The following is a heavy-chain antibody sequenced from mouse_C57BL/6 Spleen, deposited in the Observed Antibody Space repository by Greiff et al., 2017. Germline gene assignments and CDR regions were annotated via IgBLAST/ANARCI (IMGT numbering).Heavy chain of an antibody. CDR2: IDPETGGT. Sequence: QVQLQQSGAELVRPGASVTLSCTASGYTFTDYEMPWVKQTPVHGLEWIGAIDPETGGTAYNQKFKGKAILTADKSSSTAYMELRSLTSEDSAVXYCTRAYGSSCRYCDVWGTGTTVTVSS. CDR3: TRAYGSSCRYCDV. V-gene: IGHV1-15*01. J-gene: IGHJ1*03. D-gene: IGHD1-1*01. CDR1: GYTFTDYE.